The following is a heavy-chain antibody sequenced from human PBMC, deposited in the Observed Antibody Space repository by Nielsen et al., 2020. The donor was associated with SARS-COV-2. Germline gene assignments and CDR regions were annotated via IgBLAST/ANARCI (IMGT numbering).Heavy chain of an antibody. D-gene: IGHD3-10*01. V-gene: IGHV3-30-3*01. Sequence: GGSLRLSCAASGFTFSSYAMHWVRQAPGKGLEWVAVISYDGSNKYYADSVKGRFTISRDNSKSTLYLQMNSLRAEDTAVYYCAREPRLIGALDYWGQGTLVIVSS. CDR1: GFTFSSYA. CDR3: AREPRLIGALDY. CDR2: ISYDGSNK. J-gene: IGHJ4*02.